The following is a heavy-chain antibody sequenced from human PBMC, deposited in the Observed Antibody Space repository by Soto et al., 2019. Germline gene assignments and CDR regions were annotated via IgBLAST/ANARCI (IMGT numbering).Heavy chain of an antibody. D-gene: IGHD3-22*01. CDR2: IIPILGTA. V-gene: IGHV1-69*01. Sequence: QVQLVQSGAEVKKPGSSVKVSCKASGGTFNNNAISWVRQAPGQGREWRGGIIPILGTANYAQKFRGRVTITADESTSTGYMDLSRLSSEDTAVDYCERPYDSSDYYGGGMDVWGQGTTVTVSS. CDR1: GGTFNNNA. CDR3: ERPYDSSDYYGGGMDV. J-gene: IGHJ6*02.